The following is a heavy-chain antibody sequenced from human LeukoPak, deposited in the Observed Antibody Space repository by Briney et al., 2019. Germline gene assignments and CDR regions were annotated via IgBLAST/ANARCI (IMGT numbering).Heavy chain of an antibody. D-gene: IGHD5-12*01. CDR3: ARGGYDLFYYYYYGMDV. Sequence: SVKVSCKASGGTFSSYAISWVRQAPGQGLEWMGGIIPILCTANYTQKIHGRVTTTADESTSTAYMELSSLRSEDTAVYYCARGGYDLFYYYYYGMDVWGKGTTVTVSS. V-gene: IGHV1-69*13. J-gene: IGHJ6*04. CDR2: IIPILCTA. CDR1: GGTFSSYA.